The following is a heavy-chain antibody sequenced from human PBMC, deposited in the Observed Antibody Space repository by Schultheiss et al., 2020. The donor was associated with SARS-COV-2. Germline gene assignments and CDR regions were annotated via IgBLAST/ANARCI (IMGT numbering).Heavy chain of an antibody. CDR2: IYYSGST. D-gene: IGHD2-2*01. V-gene: IGHV4-39*01. CDR1: GGSIRSSSYY. Sequence: SETLSLTCTVSGGSIRSSSYYWGWIRQPPGKGLEWIGSIYYSGSTYYNPSLKSRVTISVDTSKNQFSLKLSSVTAADTAVYYCARRQGYCSSTSCYSGGMDVWGQGTTVTVSS. J-gene: IGHJ6*02. CDR3: ARRQGYCSSTSCYSGGMDV.